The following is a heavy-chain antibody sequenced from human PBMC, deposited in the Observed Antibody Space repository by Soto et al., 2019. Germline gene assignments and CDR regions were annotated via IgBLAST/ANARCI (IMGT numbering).Heavy chain of an antibody. V-gene: IGHV3-23*01. D-gene: IGHD6-13*01. CDR1: GVTFSGYA. CDR3: AKGSENTGYSRSWYFYYYLDV. Sequence: TGGSLRLSCAAAGVTFSGYAMSWVRQAPGKGLEWVSAISGSGGSTYYADSVKGRFTISRDNSKNTLYLQMNSLRAEDTAVYYCAKGSENTGYSRSWYFYYYLDVWGKGTTLTVSS. CDR2: ISGSGGST. J-gene: IGHJ6*03.